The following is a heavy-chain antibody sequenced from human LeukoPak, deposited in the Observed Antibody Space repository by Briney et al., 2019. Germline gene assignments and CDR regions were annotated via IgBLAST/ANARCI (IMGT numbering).Heavy chain of an antibody. J-gene: IGHJ5*02. CDR2: INPNSGGT. CDR3: ARVLREYYDSSGLNWFDP. D-gene: IGHD3-22*01. CDR1: GYTFTSYY. Sequence: ASVKVSCKASGYTFTSYYMHWVRQAPGQGLEWMGWINPNSGGTNYAQKFQGRVTMTRDTSISTAYMELSRLRSDDTAVYYCARVLREYYDSSGLNWFDPWGQGTLVTVSS. V-gene: IGHV1-2*02.